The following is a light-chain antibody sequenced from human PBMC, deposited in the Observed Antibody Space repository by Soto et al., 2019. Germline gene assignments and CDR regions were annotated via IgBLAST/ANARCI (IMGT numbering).Light chain of an antibody. CDR3: CSYAGGGTYV. CDR2: EVT. J-gene: IGLJ1*01. CDR1: INDVGTYNL. Sequence: QSVLAQPRSVSGSPGQSITISCTGTINDVGTYNLVSWFQQHPGKAPKLMIYEVTERPSGVSNRFSGSKSGNAASLTISGLQAEDEADYHCCSYAGGGTYVFGTGTKVTVL. V-gene: IGLV2-23*02.